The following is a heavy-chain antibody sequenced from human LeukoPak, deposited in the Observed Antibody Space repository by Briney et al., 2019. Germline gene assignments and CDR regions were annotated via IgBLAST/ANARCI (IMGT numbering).Heavy chain of an antibody. D-gene: IGHD4-17*01. J-gene: IGHJ4*02. V-gene: IGHV1-46*01. CDR3: ARDLKDDYGAY. CDR1: GYTFTGYY. Sequence: ASVKVSCKASGYTFTGYYMHWVRQAPGQRLEWMGIINPSGGSTSYAQKFQGRVTMTSDMSTSTVYMELSSLRSEDTAVYYCARDLKDDYGAYWGQGTLVTVSS. CDR2: INPSGGST.